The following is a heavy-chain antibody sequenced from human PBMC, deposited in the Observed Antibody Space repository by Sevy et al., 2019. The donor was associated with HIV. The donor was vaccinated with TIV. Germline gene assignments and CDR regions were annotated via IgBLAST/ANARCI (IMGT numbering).Heavy chain of an antibody. CDR3: ARDRGSSGWFDAFDI. J-gene: IGHJ3*02. CDR2: ISSSGSTI. D-gene: IGHD6-19*01. CDR1: GLTFSDYY. Sequence: GGSLRLSCAASGLTFSDYYMSWIRQAPGKGLEWVSHISSSGSTIYYADSVKGRFTISRDNAKNSLYLQMNSLRAEDTAVYYCARDRGSSGWFDAFDIWGQGTMVTVSS. V-gene: IGHV3-11*01.